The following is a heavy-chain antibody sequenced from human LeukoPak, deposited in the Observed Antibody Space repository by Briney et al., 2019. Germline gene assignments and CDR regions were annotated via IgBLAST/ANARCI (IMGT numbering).Heavy chain of an antibody. D-gene: IGHD3-10*01. J-gene: IGHJ6*03. CDR2: ISGSDYTT. V-gene: IGHV3-23*01. Sequence: GGSLRLSCAASGFTFSSYAMSWVRQAPGKGLEWVSIISGSDYTTYYVDSVKGRFTISRDNSKNTLYLQMNSLKTEDTAVYYCAREGKRITMVRGVITPRGYYYMDVWGKGTTVTVSS. CDR1: GFTFSSYA. CDR3: AREGKRITMVRGVITPRGYYYMDV.